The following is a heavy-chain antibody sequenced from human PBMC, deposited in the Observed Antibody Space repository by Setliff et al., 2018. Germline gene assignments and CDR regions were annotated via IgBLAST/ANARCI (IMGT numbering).Heavy chain of an antibody. J-gene: IGHJ4*02. V-gene: IGHV4-34*01. CDR3: ARGRNIAARLLDS. Sequence: SETLSLTCAAYGGTFSDYYWTWIRQPPGKGLEWVGEINHRGSTNYNPSLKSRVTISIDTSRDQFSLKLISMIAADTAVYYCARGRNIAARLLDSWGQGTLVTVSS. CDR1: GGTFSDYY. CDR2: INHRGST. D-gene: IGHD6-6*01.